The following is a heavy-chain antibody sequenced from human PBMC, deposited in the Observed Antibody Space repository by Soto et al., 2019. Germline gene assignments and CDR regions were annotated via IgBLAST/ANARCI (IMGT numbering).Heavy chain of an antibody. D-gene: IGHD6-19*01. Sequence: GESLKISCKGSGYSFTSYWIGWVRQMPGKGLEWMGIIYPGDSDTRYSPSFQGQVTISADKSISTAYLQWSSLKASDTAMYYCARMGMAGIIDYYYYYGMDVWGQGTTVTVSS. J-gene: IGHJ6*02. V-gene: IGHV5-51*01. CDR1: GYSFTSYW. CDR3: ARMGMAGIIDYYYYYGMDV. CDR2: IYPGDSDT.